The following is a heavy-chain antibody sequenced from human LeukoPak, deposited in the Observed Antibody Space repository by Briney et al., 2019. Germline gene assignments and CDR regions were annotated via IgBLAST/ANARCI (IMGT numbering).Heavy chain of an antibody. D-gene: IGHD1-7*01. CDR2: INPNSGGT. J-gene: IGHJ5*02. CDR1: GYTFTGYY. Sequence: GASVKVSCKASGYTFTGYYMHWVRQAPGQGLEWMGWINPNSGGTNYAQKFQGRVTMTRDTSISTAYMELSRLRSDDTAVYYCARDPGITGTTCWFDPWGQGTLVTVSS. CDR3: ARDPGITGTTCWFDP. V-gene: IGHV1-2*02.